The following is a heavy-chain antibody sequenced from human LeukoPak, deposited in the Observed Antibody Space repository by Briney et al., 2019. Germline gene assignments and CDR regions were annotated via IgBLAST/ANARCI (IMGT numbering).Heavy chain of an antibody. CDR1: GGSISNYY. V-gene: IGHV4-59*01. Sequence: PSETLSLTCTVSGGSISNYYWSWIRQPPGKGLEWIGDIYYSGSTNYNPSLKSRVTISVDTSKNQFSLKLSSVTAADTAVYYCARGAVAALPWSLLQTTEYFQHWGHGTLVTVSS. D-gene: IGHD6-25*01. CDR2: IYYSGST. J-gene: IGHJ1*01. CDR3: ARGAVAALPWSLLQTTEYFQH.